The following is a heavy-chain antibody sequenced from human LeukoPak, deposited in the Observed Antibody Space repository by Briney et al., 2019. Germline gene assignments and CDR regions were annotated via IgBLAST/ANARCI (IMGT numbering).Heavy chain of an antibody. J-gene: IGHJ2*01. CDR3: ARGVSMIVVVIHDWYFDL. D-gene: IGHD3-22*01. Sequence: SETLSLTCTVSGGSISGYYWSWIRQPPGKGPEWIGNIYYSGSTNYNPSLKSRVTMLVDTSENQFSLRLSSVTATDTAVYYCARGVSMIVVVIHDWYFDLWGRGTLVTVSS. V-gene: IGHV4-59*08. CDR1: GGSISGYY. CDR2: IYYSGST.